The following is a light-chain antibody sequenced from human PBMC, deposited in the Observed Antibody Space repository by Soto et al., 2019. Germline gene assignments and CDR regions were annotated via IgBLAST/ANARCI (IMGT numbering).Light chain of an antibody. CDR2: DVS. CDR3: SSYTSSSTVV. J-gene: IGLJ2*01. Sequence: QSVLTQPASVSGSPGQSITISCTGTSSDIGDYNDVSWYQQHPGKAPKLMIYDVSNRPSGVSNRFSGSKSGNTASLTISGLQAEDEGDYYCSSYTSSSTVVFGGGTKLTVL. V-gene: IGLV2-14*01. CDR1: SSDIGDYND.